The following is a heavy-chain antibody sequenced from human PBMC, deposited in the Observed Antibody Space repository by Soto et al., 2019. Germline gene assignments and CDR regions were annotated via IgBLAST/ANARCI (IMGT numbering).Heavy chain of an antibody. D-gene: IGHD2-15*01. CDR1: GFTFSSYG. V-gene: IGHV3-30*18. CDR3: AKDARGGPVDY. J-gene: IGHJ4*02. CDR2: ISYDGSNK. Sequence: PGGSLRLSCAASGFTFSSYGMHWVRQAPGKGLEWVAVISYDGSNKYYADSVKGRFTISRDNSKNTLYLQMNSLRAEDTAVYYCAKDARGGPVDYWGQGTLVTVSS.